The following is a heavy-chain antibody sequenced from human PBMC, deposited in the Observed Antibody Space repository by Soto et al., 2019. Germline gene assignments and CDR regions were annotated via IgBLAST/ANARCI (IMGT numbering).Heavy chain of an antibody. CDR3: TRDLTGYAMDV. J-gene: IGHJ6*02. CDR1: GFTFSSHS. Sequence: EVQLVESGGGLVQPGGSLRLSCAASGFTFSSHSMNWVRQAPGTGLEWVSYISLNLQTIYYADSVKGRFTISRDNAKNSLDLQMNTRRAEDTAVYYCTRDLTGYAMDVWGPGTTVTVSS. D-gene: IGHD2-2*01. V-gene: IGHV3-48*03. CDR2: ISLNLQTI.